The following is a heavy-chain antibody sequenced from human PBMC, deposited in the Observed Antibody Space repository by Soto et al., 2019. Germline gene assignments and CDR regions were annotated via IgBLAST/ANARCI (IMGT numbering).Heavy chain of an antibody. J-gene: IGHJ4*02. D-gene: IGHD6-19*01. CDR2: IRQEGNEN. V-gene: IGHV3-7*01. CDR3: ARDHIDGCNFDY. CDR1: GFTLRNNW. Sequence: GGSLRLSCAVSGFTLRNNWMSWVRQAAGKGLEWVGNIRQEGNENYYVYSVSRLLTTSRDITKNLFYLQMNSLRAEAASFYYCARDHIDGCNFDYWGRGILVTVSS.